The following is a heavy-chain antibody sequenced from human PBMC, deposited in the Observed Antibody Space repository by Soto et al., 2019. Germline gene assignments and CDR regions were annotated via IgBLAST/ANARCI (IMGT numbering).Heavy chain of an antibody. CDR1: GGSISSGDYY. V-gene: IGHV4-30-4*01. CDR3: ARGQDIVLMVYAENWFDP. J-gene: IGHJ5*02. D-gene: IGHD2-8*01. CDR2: IYYSGST. Sequence: SETLSLTCTVPGGSISSGDYYWSWIRQPPGKGLEWIGYIYYSGSTYYNPSLKSRVTISVDTSKNQFSLKLSSVTAADTAVYYCARGQDIVLMVYAENWFDPWGQGTLVTVSS.